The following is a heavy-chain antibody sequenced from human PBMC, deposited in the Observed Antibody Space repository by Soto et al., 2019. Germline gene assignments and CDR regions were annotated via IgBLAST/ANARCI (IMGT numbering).Heavy chain of an antibody. CDR1: GNSFTNYW. CDR2: IYPGDSDT. J-gene: IGHJ6*02. V-gene: IGHV5-51*01. Sequence: GGALKISCKGFGNSFTNYWIGWVRPIAGKSLEWMGIIYPGDSDTRYSPSFQGQVTISADKSISTAYLQWSSLKASDTAMYYCARRGYSGYLYYYYGMDVWGQGTTVTVSS. D-gene: IGHD5-12*01. CDR3: ARRGYSGYLYYYYGMDV.